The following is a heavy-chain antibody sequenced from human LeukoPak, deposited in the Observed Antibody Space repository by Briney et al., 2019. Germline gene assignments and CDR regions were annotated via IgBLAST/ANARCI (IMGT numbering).Heavy chain of an antibody. CDR2: IYHSGST. D-gene: IGHD3-10*01. CDR1: GGSVSSGDYS. V-gene: IGHV4-30-2*01. J-gene: IGHJ5*02. CDR3: ARVLISGSGRYYPLNWFDP. Sequence: SETLSLTCAVSGGSVSSGDYSWSWIRQPPGKGLEWIGYIYHSGSTSCNPSLKSRVTISVDRSKNQFSLKLSSVTAADTAVYYCARVLISGSGRYYPLNWFDPWGQGTLVTVSS.